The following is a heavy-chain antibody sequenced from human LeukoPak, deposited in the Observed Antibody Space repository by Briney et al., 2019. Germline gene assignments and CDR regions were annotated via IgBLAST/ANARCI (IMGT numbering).Heavy chain of an antibody. Sequence: GESLRLSCGASGFSFTTYWMGWVRQAPGKGLEWVANIKQDGTEKYYVDSVKGRFTISRDNAKNSLYLQMNSLRAEDTAVYYCARDHHRRLYDSQARDTFDIWGQGTMVTVSS. J-gene: IGHJ3*02. CDR1: GFSFTTYW. CDR3: ARDHHRRLYDSQARDTFDI. CDR2: IKQDGTEK. V-gene: IGHV3-7*01. D-gene: IGHD3-22*01.